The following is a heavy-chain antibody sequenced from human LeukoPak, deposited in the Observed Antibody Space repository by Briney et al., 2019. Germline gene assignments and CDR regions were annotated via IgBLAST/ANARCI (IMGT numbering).Heavy chain of an antibody. Sequence: PSETLSLTCTVSGGSIRSSSYYWGWVRPPPGKGLAWIGNIFYSGSSYHNPSLKSTVTISVDAYESHLSLKRNSVTAADTAVYYCARLWFGAYHFDYWGQGTLVTVSS. J-gene: IGHJ4*02. V-gene: IGHV4-39*02. CDR2: IFYSGSS. D-gene: IGHD3-10*01. CDR1: GGSIRSSSYY. CDR3: ARLWFGAYHFDY.